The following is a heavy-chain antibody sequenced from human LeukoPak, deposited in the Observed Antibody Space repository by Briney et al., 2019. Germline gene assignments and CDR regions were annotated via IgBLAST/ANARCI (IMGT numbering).Heavy chain of an antibody. D-gene: IGHD2-21*01. Sequence: GGSLRLSCAASGFPISSYSMTWVRQAPGKGLEWVANIKPDGTTKFYVDSVKGRFTITRDNALNSLYLQMNSLRAEDTAIYYCARSIPYGTTWYGRSDYWGQGTLVTVSS. V-gene: IGHV3-7*03. CDR3: ARSIPYGTTWYGRSDY. CDR2: IKPDGTTK. CDR1: GFPISSYS. J-gene: IGHJ4*02.